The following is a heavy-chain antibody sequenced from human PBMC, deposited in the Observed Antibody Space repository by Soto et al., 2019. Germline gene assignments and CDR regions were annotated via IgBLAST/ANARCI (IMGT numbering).Heavy chain of an antibody. CDR3: AKPESDRNYYCGMEL. CDR1: GYTFTSFY. Sequence: ASVKVSFKSSGYTFTSFYMHWVRQAPGQGLEWMGIINPSGTTTNYAQKFQGRVTMTRDTSTSTYYIEMSSLTSEDTAVYYCAKPESDRNYYCGMELCGRGTAVTVSS. CDR2: INPSGTTT. V-gene: IGHV1-46*01. J-gene: IGHJ6*02. D-gene: IGHD3-10*01.